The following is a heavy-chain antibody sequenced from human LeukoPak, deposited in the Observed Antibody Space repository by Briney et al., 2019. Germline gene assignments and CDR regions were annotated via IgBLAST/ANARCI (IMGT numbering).Heavy chain of an antibody. CDR3: ARKNMVTNGPRPHDY. CDR1: GFTFSSYA. Sequence: GGSLRLSCAASGFTFSSYALSWVRQAPGKGLEWVSIISASGATTYYADSVEGRFTISRDNSKNTLYLQMNSLRAEDTAVYYCARKNMVTNGPRPHDYWGQGTLVTVSS. CDR2: ISASGATT. J-gene: IGHJ4*02. V-gene: IGHV3-23*01. D-gene: IGHD2-8*01.